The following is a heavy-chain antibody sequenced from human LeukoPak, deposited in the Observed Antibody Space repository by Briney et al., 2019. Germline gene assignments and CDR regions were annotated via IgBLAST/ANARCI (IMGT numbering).Heavy chain of an antibody. CDR2: INHGGST. V-gene: IGHV4-34*01. Sequence: SETLSLTCAVYGGSFSGYSWSWVRQPPGKGLGWIGEINHGGSTNYNPSPKSRVTISVDTPKNQFSLNLSSVTAADTAVYYCARDSGGEVVIWHYWGQGTLVTVSS. D-gene: IGHD4-23*01. CDR1: GGSFSGYS. J-gene: IGHJ4*02. CDR3: ARDSGGEVVIWHY.